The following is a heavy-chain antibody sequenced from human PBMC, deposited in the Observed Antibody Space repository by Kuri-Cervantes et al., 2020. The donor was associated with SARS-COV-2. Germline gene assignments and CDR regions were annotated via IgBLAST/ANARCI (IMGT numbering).Heavy chain of an antibody. CDR3: ARRSGYDLDSDY. V-gene: IGHV4-30-4*08. CDR1: GGSISSGDYY. Sequence: LRLSCTVSGGSISSGDYYWSWIRQPPGKGLEWIGYIYYSGSTYYNPSLKSRVTISVDTSKNQFSLKLSSVTAADTAVYYCARRSGYDLDSDYWGQGTLVTVSS. CDR2: IYYSGST. D-gene: IGHD5-12*01. J-gene: IGHJ4*02.